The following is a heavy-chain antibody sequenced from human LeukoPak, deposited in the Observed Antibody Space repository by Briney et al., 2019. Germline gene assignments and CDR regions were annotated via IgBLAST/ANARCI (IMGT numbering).Heavy chain of an antibody. D-gene: IGHD3-22*01. CDR1: GFTFSSYG. CDR3: AREYYYDSSGYADY. J-gene: IGHJ4*02. V-gene: IGHV3-30*03. CDR2: ISYDGSNK. Sequence: GGSLRLSCAASGFTFSSYGMHWVRQAPGKGLEWVAVISYDGSNKYYADSVKGRFTISRDNSKNTLYLQMNSLRAEDTAVYYCAREYYYDSSGYADYWGQGTLVTVSS.